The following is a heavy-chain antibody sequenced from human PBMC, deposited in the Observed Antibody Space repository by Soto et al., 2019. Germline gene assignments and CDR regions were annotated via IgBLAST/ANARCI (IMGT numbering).Heavy chain of an antibody. V-gene: IGHV3-30-3*01. D-gene: IGHD3-3*01. CDR1: GFTFSSYA. CDR2: ISYDGSNK. J-gene: IGHJ6*03. Sequence: GGSLRLSCAASGFTFSSYAMHWVRQAPGKGLEWVAVISYDGSNKYYADSVKGRFTISRDNSKNTLYLQMNSLRAEDTAVYYCARDRGYDFWSGYYPKHYMDVWGKGTTVTVSS. CDR3: ARDRGYDFWSGYYPKHYMDV.